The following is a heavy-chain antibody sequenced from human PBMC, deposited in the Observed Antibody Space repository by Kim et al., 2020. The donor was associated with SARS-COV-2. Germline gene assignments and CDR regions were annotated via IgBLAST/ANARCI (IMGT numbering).Heavy chain of an antibody. V-gene: IGHV4-30-2*01. CDR1: GGSISSGGYS. J-gene: IGHJ4*02. D-gene: IGHD1-1*01. CDR2: IYHSGST. CDR3: ARGPTWKAPDY. Sequence: SETLSLTCAVSGGSISSGGYSWSWIRQPPGKGLEWIGYIYHSGSTYYNPSLKSRVTISVDRSKNQFSLKLSSVTAADTAVYYCARGPTWKAPDYWGQGTLVTVSS.